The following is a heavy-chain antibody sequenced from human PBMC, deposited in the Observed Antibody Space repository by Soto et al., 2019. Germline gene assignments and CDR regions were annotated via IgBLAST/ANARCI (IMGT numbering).Heavy chain of an antibody. Sequence: PWSAAGVKCDAHGRHCVSQAPGKGLEWVAVIWFDGSNKYYADSVKGRFTISRDNSKSTLYLQMNSLRAEDTAVYYCARDYDSSGYNNWFDPRGQGPLVTGSS. CDR1: GVKCDAHG. V-gene: IGHV3-33*01. CDR2: IWFDGSNK. J-gene: IGHJ5*02. D-gene: IGHD3-22*01. CDR3: ARDYDSSGYNNWFDP.